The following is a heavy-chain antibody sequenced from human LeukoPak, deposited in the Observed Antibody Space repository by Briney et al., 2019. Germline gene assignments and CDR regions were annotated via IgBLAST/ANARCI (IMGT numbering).Heavy chain of an antibody. D-gene: IGHD3-22*01. J-gene: IGHJ5*02. CDR2: ISPKSGGT. CDR3: ARVEDRGFDP. V-gene: IGHV1-2*06. CDR1: GYTFTGYY. Sequence: ASVKVSCKASGYTFTGYYIHWVRRAPGQGLEWMGRISPKSGGTNYAQKFQGRVTMTRDTSISTAYMELNGLRSDDTAVYYCARVEDRGFDPWGQGTLVTVSS.